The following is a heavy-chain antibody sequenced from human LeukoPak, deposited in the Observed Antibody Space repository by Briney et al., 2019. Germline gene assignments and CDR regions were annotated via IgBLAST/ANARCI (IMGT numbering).Heavy chain of an antibody. CDR1: GGSFSGYY. J-gene: IGHJ3*02. CDR2: INHSGST. V-gene: IGHV4-34*01. CDR3: ARVEILIHEHAFDI. Sequence: SETLSLTCAVYGGSFSGYYWSWIRQPPGKGLEWIGEINHSGSTNYNPSLKSRVTISVDMSKNQFSLKLSSVTAADTAVYYCARVEILIHEHAFDIWGQGTMVTVSS.